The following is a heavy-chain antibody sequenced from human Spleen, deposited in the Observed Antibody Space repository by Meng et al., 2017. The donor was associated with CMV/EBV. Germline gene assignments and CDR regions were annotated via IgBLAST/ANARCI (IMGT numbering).Heavy chain of an antibody. CDR2: ISYDGSNK. Sequence: QVQLVESGGGVVQPGRALRLSGAASGFTFSSYAMHWVRQAPGKGLEWVAVISYDGSNKYYADSVKGRFTISRDNSKNTLYLQMNSLRAEDTAVYYCAREGMTSGWYGSFDYWGQGTLGTVSS. V-gene: IGHV3-30-3*01. D-gene: IGHD6-19*01. J-gene: IGHJ4*02. CDR3: AREGMTSGWYGSFDY. CDR1: GFTFSSYA.